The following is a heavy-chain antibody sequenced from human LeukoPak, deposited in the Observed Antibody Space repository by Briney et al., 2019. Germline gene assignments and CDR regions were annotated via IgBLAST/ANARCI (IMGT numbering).Heavy chain of an antibody. CDR2: IYYSGST. Sequence: SETLSLTCTVSGGSISSYYWNWIRQPPGKGLEWIGYIYYSGSTNYNPSLKSRVTISVDTSKNQFSLKLSSVTAADTAVYYCARLVGYSGSYGGLDYWGEGTLVTVSS. J-gene: IGHJ4*02. V-gene: IGHV4-59*01. CDR3: ARLVGYSGSYGGLDY. CDR1: GGSISSYY. D-gene: IGHD1-26*01.